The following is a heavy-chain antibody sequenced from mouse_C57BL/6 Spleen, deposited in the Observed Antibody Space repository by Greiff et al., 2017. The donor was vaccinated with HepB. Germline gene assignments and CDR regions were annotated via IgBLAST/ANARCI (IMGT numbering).Heavy chain of an antibody. V-gene: IGHV1-64*01. CDR2: IHPNSGST. Sequence: VQLQQSGAELVKPGASVKLSCKASGYTFTSYWMHWVKQRPGQGLEWIGMIHPNSGSTNYNEKFKSKATLTVDKSSSTAYMQLSSLTSEDSAVYYCASSGTEDYFDYWGQGTTLTVSS. J-gene: IGHJ2*01. CDR1: GYTFTSYW. D-gene: IGHD3-3*01. CDR3: ASSGTEDYFDY.